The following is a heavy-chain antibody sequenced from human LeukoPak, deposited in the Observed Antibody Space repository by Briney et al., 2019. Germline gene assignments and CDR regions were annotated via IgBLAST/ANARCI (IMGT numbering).Heavy chain of an antibody. D-gene: IGHD2-2*01. CDR3: ARQAYCSSDSCNPFDY. Sequence: PSETLSLTCTVSGGSISDYNWSWIRQPAGKGLEWIGRISPSVSTNYNPSLKSRVAISVDTSKNQFSLKLSSVTAADTAVYYCARQAYCSSDSCNPFDYWGPGTLVTVSS. V-gene: IGHV4-4*07. CDR2: ISPSVST. J-gene: IGHJ4*02. CDR1: GGSISDYN.